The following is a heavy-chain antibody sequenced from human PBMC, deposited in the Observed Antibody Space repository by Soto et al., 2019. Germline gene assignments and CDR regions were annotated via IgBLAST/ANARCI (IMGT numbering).Heavy chain of an antibody. Sequence: PGGSLRLSCAASGFTFSSYAMSWFRQAPGKGLEWVSAISGSGGSTYYADSVKGRFTISRDNSKNTLYLQMNSLRAEDTAVYYCAKDRAGGAKWAIAAVGGDWFDPWGQGTLVTVSS. CDR1: GFTFSSYA. V-gene: IGHV3-23*01. CDR3: AKDRAGGAKWAIAAVGGDWFDP. CDR2: ISGSGGST. J-gene: IGHJ5*02. D-gene: IGHD6-13*01.